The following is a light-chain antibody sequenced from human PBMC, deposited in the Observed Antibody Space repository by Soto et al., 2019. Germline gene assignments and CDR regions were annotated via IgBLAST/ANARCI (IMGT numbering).Light chain of an antibody. CDR1: QNVNRY. J-gene: IGKJ1*01. V-gene: IGKV1-39*01. CDR2: AAS. CDR3: QLSYGIPQT. Sequence: IQLTESLTYMSASVGDRVTITCRTSQNVNRYLNWYQEQPGKAPKLLIYAASILQSGVPSRFSGSGSGTDFTLAISSLHPEDFTTYCCQLSYGIPQTFGPGTKADI.